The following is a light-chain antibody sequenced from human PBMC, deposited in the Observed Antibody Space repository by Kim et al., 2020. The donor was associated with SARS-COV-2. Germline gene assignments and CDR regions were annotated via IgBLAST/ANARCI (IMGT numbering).Light chain of an antibody. Sequence: AYVGERVKITCKASKESYCYFNWYKQRKGKDEKLLIFDASKMEPGVPSRFSGSGSGTDFNLIINSLQPEDFATYFCQQFESMPINFGGGTKV. J-gene: IGKJ4*01. V-gene: IGKV1-33*01. CDR3: QQFESMPIN. CDR2: DAS. CDR1: KESYCY.